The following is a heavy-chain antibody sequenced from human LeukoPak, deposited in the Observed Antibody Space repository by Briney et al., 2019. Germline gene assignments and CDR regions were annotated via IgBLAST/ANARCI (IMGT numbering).Heavy chain of an antibody. CDR3: AREDYNSGSGFDY. D-gene: IGHD6-19*01. CDR2: IYTTGST. Sequence: SETLSLTCTVSGGSINIGSYYWSWIRQPAGKGLEWIGRIYTTGSTNYNPSLKSRVTISVDSSKNQFFLRLTSVTAADTAVYYCAREDYNSGSGFDYWGQGTLVTVSS. CDR1: GGSINIGSYY. J-gene: IGHJ4*02. V-gene: IGHV4-61*02.